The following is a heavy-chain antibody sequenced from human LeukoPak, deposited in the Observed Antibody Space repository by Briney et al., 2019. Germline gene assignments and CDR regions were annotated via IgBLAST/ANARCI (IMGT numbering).Heavy chain of an antibody. CDR2: ISSSSSYI. J-gene: IGHJ4*02. CDR1: GFTFSSYN. D-gene: IGHD3-22*01. Sequence: GGSLRLFCAASGFTFSSYNMNWVRQAPGKGLEWVSSISSSSSYIYYADSVKGRFTISRDNAKNSLYLQMNSLRAEDTAVYYCARVGYDSSGYYQPLDYWGQGTLVTVSS. CDR3: ARVGYDSSGYYQPLDY. V-gene: IGHV3-21*01.